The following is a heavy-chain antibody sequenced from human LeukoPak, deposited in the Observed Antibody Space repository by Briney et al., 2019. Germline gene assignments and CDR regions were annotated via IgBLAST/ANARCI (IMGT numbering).Heavy chain of an antibody. V-gene: IGHV3-21*01. J-gene: IGHJ4*02. CDR2: ISSSRSYI. D-gene: IGHD1-26*01. Sequence: GGSLRLSCAASGFTFSSYSMNWVRQAPGKGLEWVSSISSSRSYIYYADSVKGRFTISRDNAKNSLYLQMNSLRAEDTAVYYCARAGSGSYPYFDYWGQGTLVTVSS. CDR1: GFTFSSYS. CDR3: ARAGSGSYPYFDY.